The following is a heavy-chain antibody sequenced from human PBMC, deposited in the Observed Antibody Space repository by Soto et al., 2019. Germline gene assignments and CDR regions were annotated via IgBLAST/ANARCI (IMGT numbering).Heavy chain of an antibody. V-gene: IGHV4-4*02. CDR2: IYHSGST. CDR1: GGSISSSNW. Sequence: SETLSLTCAVSGGSISSSNWRSWVRQPPGKGLEWIGEIYHSGSTNYNPSLKSRVTISVDKSKNQFSLKLSSVTAADTAVYYCANLRASTKDYYDSSGYHPPFDYWGQGTLVTVSS. J-gene: IGHJ4*02. D-gene: IGHD3-22*01. CDR3: ANLRASTKDYYDSSGYHPPFDY.